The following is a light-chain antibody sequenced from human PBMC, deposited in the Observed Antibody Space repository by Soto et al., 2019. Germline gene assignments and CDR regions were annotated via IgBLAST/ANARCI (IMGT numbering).Light chain of an antibody. CDR3: QQRSNRIT. CDR2: DIS. J-gene: IGKJ5*01. Sequence: EFVLTQSPATLSLSPGERAILSCRASQSVAGSLAWYQQKPGQAPRLLIYDISTRAAAIPARFSGSGSGTDFTLTGISLEPEDCSLYYCQQRSNRITFGQGTRLEIK. V-gene: IGKV3-11*01. CDR1: QSVAGS.